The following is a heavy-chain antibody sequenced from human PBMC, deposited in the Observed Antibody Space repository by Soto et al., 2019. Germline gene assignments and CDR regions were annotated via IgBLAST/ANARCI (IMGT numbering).Heavy chain of an antibody. CDR3: ARGTPSSVYYYGMDV. CDR2: IWYDGSNK. J-gene: IGHJ6*02. Sequence: APGKGLEWVAVIWYDGSNKYYADSVKGRFTISRDNSKNTLYLQMNSLRAEDTAVYYCARGTPSSVYYYGMDVWGQGTTVTVSS. D-gene: IGHD6-6*01. V-gene: IGHV3-33*01.